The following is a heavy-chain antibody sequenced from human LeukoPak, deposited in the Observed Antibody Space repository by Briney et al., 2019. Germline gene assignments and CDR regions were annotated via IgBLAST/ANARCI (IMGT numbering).Heavy chain of an antibody. CDR3: TTDSPQLQTTVTTERYAFDI. CDR2: IKSKTDGGTT. J-gene: IGHJ3*02. CDR1: GFTFSNAW. Sequence: GGSLRLSCAASGFTFSNAWMSWVRQAPGKGLEWVGRIKSKTDGGTTDYAAPVKGRFTISRDDSKNTLYLQMNSLKTEDTAVYYCTTDSPQLQTTVTTERYAFDIWGQGTMVTVSS. V-gene: IGHV3-15*01. D-gene: IGHD4-17*01.